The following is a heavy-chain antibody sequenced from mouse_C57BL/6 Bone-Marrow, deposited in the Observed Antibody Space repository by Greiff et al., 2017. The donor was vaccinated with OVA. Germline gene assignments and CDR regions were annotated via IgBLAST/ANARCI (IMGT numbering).Heavy chain of an antibody. CDR3: ARRTGEGYYFDY. CDR1: GYTFTDHT. CDR2: IYPRDGST. V-gene: IGHV1-78*01. D-gene: IGHD4-1*01. Sequence: VQLQQSDAELVKPGASVKISCKVSGYTFTDHTIHWMKQRPEQGLEWIGYIYPRDGSTKYNAKFKGKATLTADKSSSTGYMQLNSLTSEDSAVYYCARRTGEGYYFDYWGQGTTLTVSS. J-gene: IGHJ2*01.